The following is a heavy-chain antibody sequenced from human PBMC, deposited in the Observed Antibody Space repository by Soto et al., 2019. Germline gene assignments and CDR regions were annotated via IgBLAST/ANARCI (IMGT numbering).Heavy chain of an antibody. CDR1: GGSISSSGYY. CDR3: ASGDIVENFDY. CDR2: IYYSGST. J-gene: IGHJ4*02. V-gene: IGHV4-61*05. D-gene: IGHD5-12*01. Sequence: PSETLSLTCSVSGGSISSSGYYWGWIRQPPGKGLEWIGYIYYSGSTNYNPSLKSRVTISVDTSKNQFSLKLSSVTAVDTAVYYCASGDIVENFDYWGQGTLVTVSS.